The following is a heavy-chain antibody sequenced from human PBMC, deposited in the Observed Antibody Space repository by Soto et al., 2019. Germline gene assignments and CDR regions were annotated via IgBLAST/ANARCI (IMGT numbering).Heavy chain of an antibody. CDR3: AHRILRTVFGLVTTTAIYFDF. CDR2: IYWDDAK. J-gene: IGHJ4*02. Sequence: QITLNESGPTVVKPAETLTLTCTFSGFSLTTSGVGVGWIRQSPGKAPEWLALIYWDDAKRYSASLKSRLTITKDTSKNQVVLTMASVDPADTATSYCAHRILRTVFGLVTTTAIYFDFWGQGTPVVVSS. CDR1: GFSLTTSGVG. V-gene: IGHV2-5*02. D-gene: IGHD3-3*01.